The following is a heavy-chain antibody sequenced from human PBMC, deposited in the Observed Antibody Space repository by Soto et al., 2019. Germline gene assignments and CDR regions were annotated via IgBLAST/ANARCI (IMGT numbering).Heavy chain of an antibody. V-gene: IGHV3-23*01. Sequence: PGGSLRLSCVASGFTFRNYAMAWARQAPGKGLEWVSGISGNGDSTYYAESVKGRFTISRDNSKNSLYLQMNSLTPEDTAVYYCARGPYGGGGYWFDPWGQGTLVTVSS. D-gene: IGHD6-19*01. CDR3: ARGPYGGGGYWFDP. J-gene: IGHJ5*01. CDR2: ISGNGDST. CDR1: GFTFRNYA.